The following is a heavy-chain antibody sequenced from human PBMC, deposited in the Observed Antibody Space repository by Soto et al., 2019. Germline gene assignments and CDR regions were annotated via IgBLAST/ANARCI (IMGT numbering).Heavy chain of an antibody. CDR2: ISAYNGNT. J-gene: IGHJ4*02. D-gene: IGHD1-1*01. V-gene: IGHV1-18*01. CDR3: ARRTPEEALDY. CDR1: GYTFTSYG. Sequence: QVQLVQSGAEVKKPGASVKVSCKASGYTFTSYGISWVRQAPGQGLEWMGWISAYNGNTNYAQKLQGRVTMTTDTSARTDYMELRSLRSNDTAVYYCARRTPEEALDYWGQGTLVTVSS.